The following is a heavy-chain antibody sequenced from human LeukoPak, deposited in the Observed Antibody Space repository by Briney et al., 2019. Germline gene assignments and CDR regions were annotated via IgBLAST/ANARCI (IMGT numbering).Heavy chain of an antibody. CDR1: GGTFSSYA. CDR3: ARDRHYDSSDAFDI. Sequence: SVKVSCKASGGTFSSYAISWVRQAPGQGLEWMGRIIPILGIANYAQKFQGRVTITADKSTSTAYMELSSLRSEDTAVYYCARDRHYDSSDAFDIWGQGTMVTVSS. J-gene: IGHJ3*02. CDR2: IIPILGIA. D-gene: IGHD3-22*01. V-gene: IGHV1-69*04.